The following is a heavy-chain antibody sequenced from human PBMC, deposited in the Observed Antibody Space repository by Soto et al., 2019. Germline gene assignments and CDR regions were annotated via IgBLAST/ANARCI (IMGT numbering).Heavy chain of an antibody. CDR3: ARALRIAVAGTRYYGRDV. V-gene: IGHV3-21*01. CDR1: GFTFSSYS. J-gene: IGHJ6*02. D-gene: IGHD6-19*01. CDR2: ISISSSYI. Sequence: GGSLRLSCAASGFTFSSYSMNWVRQAPGKGLEWVSSISISSSYIYYADSVKGRFTISRDNAKNSLYLQMNSLRAEDTAVYYCARALRIAVAGTRYYGRDVWGQGNPVNVSS.